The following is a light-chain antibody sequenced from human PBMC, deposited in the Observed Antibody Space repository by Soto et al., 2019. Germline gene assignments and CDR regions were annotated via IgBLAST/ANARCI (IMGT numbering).Light chain of an antibody. CDR1: SSDVGVYNY. V-gene: IGLV2-8*01. CDR2: EVS. J-gene: IGLJ2*01. Sequence: QSALTQPPSASGSPGQSVTISCTGTSSDVGVYNYVSWYQQHPGNAPKLMIYEVSKRPSGVPDRFSGSKSGNTASLTVSGLQAEDEADYYCSSFAGNNNVVFGGGTKLTVL. CDR3: SSFAGNNNVV.